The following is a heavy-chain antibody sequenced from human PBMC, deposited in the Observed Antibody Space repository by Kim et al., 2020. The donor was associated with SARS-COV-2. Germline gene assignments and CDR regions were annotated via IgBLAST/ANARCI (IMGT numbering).Heavy chain of an antibody. J-gene: IGHJ2*01. CDR1: GFNFGNYA. CDR2: ISWNSYTL. CDR3: ARVRGRLLEYWESDY. Sequence: GGSLRLSCVGSGFNFGNYAMYWVRQAPGKGLEWVAGISWNSYTLGYAASVKGRFSVSRDDAKKSLYLEINNLRPEDTALYYCARVRGRLLEYWESDYGGR. D-gene: IGHD3-3*01. V-gene: IGHV3-9*01.